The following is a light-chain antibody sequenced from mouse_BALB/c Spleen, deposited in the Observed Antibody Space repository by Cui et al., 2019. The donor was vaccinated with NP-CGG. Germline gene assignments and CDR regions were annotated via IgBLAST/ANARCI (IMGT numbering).Light chain of an antibody. CDR3: ALWYSNHWV. CDR2: GTN. J-gene: IGLJ1*01. Sequence: QAAVTQETALTTTPGETATVTCRSSTGAVTTSNYANWVQEKPDQLFTGLIGGTNNRTPGVPARFPGSLIGDKAALTITGAQTEDEAIYFCALWYSNHWVFGGGTKLTVL. CDR1: TGAVTTSNY. V-gene: IGLV1*01.